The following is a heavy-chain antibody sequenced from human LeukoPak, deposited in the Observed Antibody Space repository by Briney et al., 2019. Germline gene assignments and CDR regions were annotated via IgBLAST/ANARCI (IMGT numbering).Heavy chain of an antibody. D-gene: IGHD1-26*01. CDR2: ISECGHET. Sequence: GGSLRLSCAASGFPFDNYAMNWVRQAPGKGLEWVSSISECGHETHYADSVKGRFTISRDNSQNTLFLQMNSLRPEDTALYYCAKQWVDCWGQGTLVTVSS. CDR3: AKQWVDC. V-gene: IGHV3-23*01. CDR1: GFPFDNYA. J-gene: IGHJ4*02.